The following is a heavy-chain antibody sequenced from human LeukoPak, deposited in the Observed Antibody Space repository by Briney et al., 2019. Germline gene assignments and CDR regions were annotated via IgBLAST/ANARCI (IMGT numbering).Heavy chain of an antibody. J-gene: IGHJ6*02. V-gene: IGHV3-7*01. CDR1: GFTFSSYW. CDR2: IKQDGSEK. CDR3: ARGGATWGSYYYYYYGMDV. D-gene: IGHD3-16*01. Sequence: GGSLRLSCAASGFTFSSYWMSWVRQAPGKGLEWVANIKQDGSEKYYVDSVKGRFTISRDNAKNSLYLQMNSLRAEDTAVYYCARGGATWGSYYYYYYGMDVWGQGTTVTVFS.